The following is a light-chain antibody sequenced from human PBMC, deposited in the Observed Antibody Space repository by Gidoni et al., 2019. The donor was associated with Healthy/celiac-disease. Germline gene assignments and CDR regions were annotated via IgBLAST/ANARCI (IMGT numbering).Light chain of an antibody. CDR3: SSYTSSSTLDV. CDR1: SSDVGGYNY. CDR2: DVS. V-gene: IGLV2-14*03. J-gene: IGLJ1*01. Sequence: QSALTQPASVSGSSGQPISISCTGTSSDVGGYNYVSWYQQHPGKAPKLMIYDVSNRPSGVSNRFSGSKSGNTASLTISGLQAEDEADYYCSSYTSSSTLDVFGTGTKVTVL.